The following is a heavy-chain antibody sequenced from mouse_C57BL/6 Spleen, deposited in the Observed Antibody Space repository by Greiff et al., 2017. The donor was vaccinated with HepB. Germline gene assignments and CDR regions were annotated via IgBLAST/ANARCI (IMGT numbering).Heavy chain of an antibody. Sequence: EVKLVESGAGLVKPGGSLKLSCAASGFTFSSYAMSWVRQTPGQRLEWVAYISSGGDYTYYADTVKGRFTITRDNARNTLYLQLSSLKSEDTAMYYCTRERVRPDWYFDVWGTGTTVTVSS. CDR2: ISSGGDYT. J-gene: IGHJ1*03. CDR1: GFTFSSYA. D-gene: IGHD1-2*01. V-gene: IGHV5-9-1*02. CDR3: TRERVRPDWYFDV.